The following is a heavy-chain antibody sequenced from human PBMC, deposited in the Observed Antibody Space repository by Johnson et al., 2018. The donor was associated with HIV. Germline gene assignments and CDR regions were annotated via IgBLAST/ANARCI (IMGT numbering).Heavy chain of an antibody. CDR3: AKDAGNDFRGLDAFDI. CDR1: GFTFSSYA. D-gene: IGHD3-3*01. V-gene: IGHV3-30*04. J-gene: IGHJ3*02. Sequence: VQLVESGGGVVQPGRSLRLSCAASGFTFSSYAMHWVRQAPGKGLEWVAVISYDGSNKFYADSVKGRFTISRDNSKNPLHLQMNSLRAEDTAVYYCAKDAGNDFRGLDAFDIWGKGTMVTVSS. CDR2: ISYDGSNK.